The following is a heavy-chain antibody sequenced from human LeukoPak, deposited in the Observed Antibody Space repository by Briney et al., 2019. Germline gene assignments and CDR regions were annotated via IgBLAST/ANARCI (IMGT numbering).Heavy chain of an antibody. CDR3: ARARNPTVTTERPLDY. CDR2: SIPIFGTA. CDR1: GGTFSSYA. D-gene: IGHD4-17*01. V-gene: IGHV1-69*13. Sequence: ASVKVSCKASGGTFSSYAISWVRQAPGQGLEWRGGSIPIFGTANYAQKFQGRVTITADESTSTAYMELSSLRSEDTAVYYCARARNPTVTTERPLDYWGQGTLVTVSS. J-gene: IGHJ4*02.